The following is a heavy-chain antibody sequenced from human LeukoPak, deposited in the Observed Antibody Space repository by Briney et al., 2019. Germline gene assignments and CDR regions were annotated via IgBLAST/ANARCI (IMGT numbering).Heavy chain of an antibody. J-gene: IGHJ4*02. CDR3: ARSVGDY. CDR1: GFTFSSYG. CDR2: IYSGGST. V-gene: IGHV3-NL1*01. Sequence: GGSPRLSCAASGFTFSSYGMHWVRQAPGKGLEWVAVIYSGGSTYYANSVKGRFTISRDNSKNTLYLQMGSLRAEDMAVYYCARSVGDYWGQGTLVTVSS. D-gene: IGHD1-26*01.